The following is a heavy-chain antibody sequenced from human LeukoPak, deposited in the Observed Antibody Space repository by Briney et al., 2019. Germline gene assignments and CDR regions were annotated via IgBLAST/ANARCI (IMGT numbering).Heavy chain of an antibody. Sequence: SETLSLTCAVYGGSFSGYYWSWIRQPPGKGLEWIGEINHSGSANYNPSLKSRVTISVDTSKNQFSLKLSSVIAADTAVYYCARQLLAVAGTFHYYYGMDVWGQGTTVTVSS. D-gene: IGHD6-19*01. J-gene: IGHJ6*02. CDR2: INHSGSA. CDR1: GGSFSGYY. CDR3: ARQLLAVAGTFHYYYGMDV. V-gene: IGHV4-34*01.